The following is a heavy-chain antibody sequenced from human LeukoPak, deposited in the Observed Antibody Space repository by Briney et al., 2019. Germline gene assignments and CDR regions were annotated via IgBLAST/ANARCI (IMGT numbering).Heavy chain of an antibody. CDR1: GYTFTSYY. CDR2: INPSGGST. J-gene: IGHJ3*02. Sequence: ASVKVSCKASGYTFTSYYMHWVRQAPGQGLEWMGLINPSGGSTSYAQKFQGRVTMTRDTSTSTVYMELSSLRSEDTAVYYCARKYYDILTGYLGDAFDIWGQGTMVTVSS. V-gene: IGHV1-46*01. D-gene: IGHD3-9*01. CDR3: ARKYYDILTGYLGDAFDI.